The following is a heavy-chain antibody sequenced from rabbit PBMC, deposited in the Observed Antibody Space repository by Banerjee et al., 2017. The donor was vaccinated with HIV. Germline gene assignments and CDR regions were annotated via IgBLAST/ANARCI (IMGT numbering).Heavy chain of an antibody. J-gene: IGHJ4*01. D-gene: IGHD8-1*01. CDR1: GFTISSSYW. CDR2: IYTGDGST. Sequence: RRREPGAPLDQTKGSLTLSCKASGFTISSSYWICWVRQAPGKGLEMIACIYTGDGSTYYASWVNGRFSISRSTSLNTVTLQMTSLTAADTATYFCASSISYANGFKLWGQGTLVTVS. CDR3: ASSISYANGFKL. V-gene: IGHV1S47*01.